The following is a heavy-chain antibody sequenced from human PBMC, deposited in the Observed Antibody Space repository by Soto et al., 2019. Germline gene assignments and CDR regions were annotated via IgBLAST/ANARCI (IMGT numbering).Heavy chain of an antibody. CDR2: IYYSGST. J-gene: IGHJ5*02. CDR1: GGSISSSSYY. D-gene: IGHD2-2*02. V-gene: IGHV4-61*05. Sequence: SETLSLTCTVSGGSISSSSYYWGWIRQPPGKGLEWIGYIYYSGSTNYNPSLKSRVTISVDTSKNQFSLKLSSVTAADTAVYYCARGFCSSTSCYTGDNWFDPWGQGTLVTVSS. CDR3: ARGFCSSTSCYTGDNWFDP.